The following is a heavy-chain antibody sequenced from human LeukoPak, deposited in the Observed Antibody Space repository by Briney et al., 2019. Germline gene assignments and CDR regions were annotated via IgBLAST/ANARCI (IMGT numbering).Heavy chain of an antibody. CDR2: ISYDGSNK. CDR1: GFTFSSYG. CDR3: AKGLGSWNYDYYYYMDV. J-gene: IGHJ6*03. D-gene: IGHD1-1*01. Sequence: GGSLRLSCAASGFTFSSYGMHWVRQAPGKGLEWVAVISYDGSNKYYADSVKGRFTISRDNSKNTLYLQMNSLRAEDTAVYYCAKGLGSWNYDYYYYMDVWGKGTTVTVSS. V-gene: IGHV3-30*18.